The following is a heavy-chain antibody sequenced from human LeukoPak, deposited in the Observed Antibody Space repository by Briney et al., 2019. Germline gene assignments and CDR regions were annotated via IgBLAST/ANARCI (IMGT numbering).Heavy chain of an antibody. J-gene: IGHJ1*01. Sequence: GGSLRLSCAASGFTFSSHAMHWVRQAPGKGLEWVALISYEGTHKYYADSVQGRFTISRDTSKNTLFLQMNSLRAADTAVYYCAKNMGRWLVTQTAEYFQNWGQGSLVTVSS. CDR3: AKNMGRWLVTQTAEYFQN. D-gene: IGHD6-19*01. CDR1: GFTFSSHA. V-gene: IGHV3-30*18. CDR2: ISYEGTHK.